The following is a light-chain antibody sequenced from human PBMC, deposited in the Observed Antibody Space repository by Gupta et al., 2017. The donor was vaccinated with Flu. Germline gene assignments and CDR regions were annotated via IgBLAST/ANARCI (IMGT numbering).Light chain of an antibody. Sequence: EIVMTQSPATLSVSPGERATLPCRASQSVRSNLAWYQQKPGQAPRLLIYGASTRAGTVPARFSGSGSGTEFTLTITSLKSEDFAVYYCQQYKDWPRAFGPGTKVDIK. J-gene: IGKJ3*01. CDR1: QSVRSN. V-gene: IGKV3-15*01. CDR2: GAS. CDR3: QQYKDWPRA.